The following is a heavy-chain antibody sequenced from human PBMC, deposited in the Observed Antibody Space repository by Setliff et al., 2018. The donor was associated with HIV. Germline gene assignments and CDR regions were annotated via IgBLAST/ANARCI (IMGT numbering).Heavy chain of an antibody. D-gene: IGHD2-2*02. CDR3: AKEQEIGSYLDP. V-gene: IGHV1-69*04. J-gene: IGHJ5*02. Sequence: SVKVSCKASGVSFISHTFTWVQQAPGQGLEWMGRIIPILGIPNYAQNFQGRLTISADKSTRTAYLELSSLRSDDSAVYFCAKEQEIGSYLDPWGQGTLGAVSS. CDR1: GVSFISHT. CDR2: IIPILGIP.